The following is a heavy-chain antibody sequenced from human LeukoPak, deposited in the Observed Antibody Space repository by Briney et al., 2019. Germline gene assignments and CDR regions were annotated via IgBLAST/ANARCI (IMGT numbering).Heavy chain of an antibody. J-gene: IGHJ4*02. Sequence: GASVKVSCKASGGTFSSYAISWVRQAPGQGLEWMGRIIPIFGTANYAQKFQGRVTITTDESTSTAYMELSSLRSEDTAVYYCARESGSSGPTDSPELDYGGQGTLVTVSA. V-gene: IGHV1-69*05. CDR2: IIPIFGTA. CDR3: ARESGSSGPTDSPELDY. CDR1: GGTFSSYA. D-gene: IGHD3-10*01.